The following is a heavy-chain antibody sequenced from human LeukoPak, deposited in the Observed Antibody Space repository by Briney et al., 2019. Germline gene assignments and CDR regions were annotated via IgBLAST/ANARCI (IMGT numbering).Heavy chain of an antibody. CDR2: INPNTGGT. CDR1: GYTLTELS. J-gene: IGHJ4*02. Sequence: GASVKVSCKVSGYTLTELSMHWVRQAPGQGLEWMGWINPNTGGTNYAQKFQGRVTVTRDTSISTAYMELSRLRSDDTAVYYCARVSFIAAAADYWGQGTLVTVSS. V-gene: IGHV1-2*02. D-gene: IGHD6-13*01. CDR3: ARVSFIAAAADY.